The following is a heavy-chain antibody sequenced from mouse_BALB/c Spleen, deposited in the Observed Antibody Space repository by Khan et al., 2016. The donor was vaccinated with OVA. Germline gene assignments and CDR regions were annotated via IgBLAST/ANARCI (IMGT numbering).Heavy chain of an antibody. V-gene: IGHV1S137*01. CDR3: VRGSVKSRFAY. CDR1: GYTFTDFA. CDR2: ISTYYGDA. J-gene: IGHJ3*01. Sequence: QVQLQQSGAEVVRPGVSVKISCKGSGYTFTDFAMHWVKQSRAKGLEWLGVISTYYGDADYNHKFRDKATMTVDKSSSTAYMELAGLTSEDSAIYYCVRGSVKSRFAYWGQGTLVTVSA.